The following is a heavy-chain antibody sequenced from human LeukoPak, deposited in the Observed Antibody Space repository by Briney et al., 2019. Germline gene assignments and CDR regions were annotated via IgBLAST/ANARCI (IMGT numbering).Heavy chain of an antibody. CDR1: GGSNSSSSYY. D-gene: IGHD3-22*01. CDR3: ARVVRSGYGDY. Sequence: SETLSLICTVSGGSNSSSSYYWGWIRQPRGKGLEWIGSIYYSGSTYYNPSLKSRVTISVDTSKNQFSLKLSSVTAADTAVYYCARVVRSGYGDYWGQGTLVTVSS. J-gene: IGHJ4*02. CDR2: IYYSGST. V-gene: IGHV4-39*01.